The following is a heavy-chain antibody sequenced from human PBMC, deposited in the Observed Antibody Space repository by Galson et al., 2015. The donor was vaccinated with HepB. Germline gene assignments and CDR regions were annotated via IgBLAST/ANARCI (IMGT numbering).Heavy chain of an antibody. J-gene: IGHJ6*02. Sequence: SVKVSCKASGGTFSSYAISWVRQAPGQGLEWMGRIIPILGIANYAQKFQGRVTITADKSTSTAYMELSSLRSEDTAVYYCARASYGSGSYYFHYYYGMDVWGQGTTVTVSS. CDR1: GGTFSSYA. CDR3: ARASYGSGSYYFHYYYGMDV. CDR2: IIPILGIA. V-gene: IGHV1-69*04. D-gene: IGHD3-10*01.